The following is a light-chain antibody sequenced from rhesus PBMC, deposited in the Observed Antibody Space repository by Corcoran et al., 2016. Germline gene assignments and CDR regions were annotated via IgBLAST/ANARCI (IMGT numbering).Light chain of an antibody. CDR3: QHGYGTPFT. Sequence: DIQMTQSPSSLSASVGDRVTITCRASENVNNYLNWYQQKPGKAPKLLINKASTLQSGVPSRCSGCGCGTDYTFPISSLLPEDVATYYCQHGYGTPFTFGPGTKLDIK. CDR1: ENVNNY. V-gene: IGKV1-74*01. J-gene: IGKJ3*01. CDR2: KAS.